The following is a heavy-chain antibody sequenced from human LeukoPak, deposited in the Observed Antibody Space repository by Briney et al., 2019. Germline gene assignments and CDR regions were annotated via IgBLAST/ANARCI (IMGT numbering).Heavy chain of an antibody. V-gene: IGHV3-48*04. CDR2: ISSSSSTI. J-gene: IGHJ3*02. Sequence: GGSLRLSCAASGFTFSSYSMNWVRQAPGKGLEWVSYISSSSSTIYYADSVKGRFTISRDNAKNSLYLQMNSLRAEDTAVYYCARVSIAAAPGAFDIWGQETMVTVSS. CDR1: GFTFSSYS. D-gene: IGHD6-13*01. CDR3: ARVSIAAAPGAFDI.